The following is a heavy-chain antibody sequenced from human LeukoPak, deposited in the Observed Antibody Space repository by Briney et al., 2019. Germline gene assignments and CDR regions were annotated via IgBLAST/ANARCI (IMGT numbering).Heavy chain of an antibody. CDR3: AKDLRYFDWLFDS. CDR2: ISYDGSNK. J-gene: IGHJ4*02. D-gene: IGHD3-9*01. CDR1: GFTFSSYG. Sequence: GGSLRLSCAASGFTFSSYGMHWVRQAPGKGLEWVAVISYDGSNKYSADSVKSRFTISRDNSKNTLYLQMNSLRAEDTAVYYCAKDLRYFDWLFDSWGQGTLVTVSS. V-gene: IGHV3-30*18.